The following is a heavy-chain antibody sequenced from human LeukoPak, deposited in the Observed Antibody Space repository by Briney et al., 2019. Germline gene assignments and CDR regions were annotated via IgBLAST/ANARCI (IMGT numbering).Heavy chain of an antibody. CDR2: INHSGST. CDR1: GGSFSGYY. V-gene: IGHV4-34*01. D-gene: IGHD6-13*01. CDR3: ARGLNRIAAAGEYFQH. Sequence: SETLSLTCAVYGGSFSGYYWSWIRQAPGKGLEWIGEINHSGSTNYNPSLKSRVTISVDTSKNQFSLKLSSVTAADTAVYYCARGLNRIAAAGEYFQHWGQGTLVTVSS. J-gene: IGHJ1*01.